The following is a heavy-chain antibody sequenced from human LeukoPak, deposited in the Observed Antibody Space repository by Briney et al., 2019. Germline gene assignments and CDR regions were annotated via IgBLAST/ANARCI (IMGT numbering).Heavy chain of an antibody. CDR3: ARERARYWFDP. D-gene: IGHD6-6*01. Sequence: GGSLRLSCAASGFTFSSYWMSWVRQAPGKGLVWVSRINSDGSTIYADSVKGRFTISRDNAKNSLYLQMNSLRAEDTAVYYCARERARYWFDPWGQGTLVTVSS. CDR2: INSDGST. V-gene: IGHV3-74*01. J-gene: IGHJ5*02. CDR1: GFTFSSYW.